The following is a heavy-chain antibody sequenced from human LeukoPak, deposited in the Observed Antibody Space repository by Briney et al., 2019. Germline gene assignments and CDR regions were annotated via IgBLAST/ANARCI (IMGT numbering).Heavy chain of an antibody. CDR1: GXSISSYY. V-gene: IGHV4-59*01. J-gene: IGHJ3*02. CDR2: IYYSGST. Sequence: SETLSLTCTVSGXSISSYYWSWIRQPPGKGLEWIGYIYYSGSTNYNPSLKSRVTISVDTSKNQFSLKLSSVTAADTAVYYCTRDRYCSGGSCLDAFDIWGQGTMVTVSS. D-gene: IGHD2-15*01. CDR3: TRDRYCSGGSCLDAFDI.